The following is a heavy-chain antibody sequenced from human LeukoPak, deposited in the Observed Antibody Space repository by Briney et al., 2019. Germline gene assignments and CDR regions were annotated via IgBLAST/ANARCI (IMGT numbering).Heavy chain of an antibody. CDR3: ARGGGRYSVDY. V-gene: IGHV1-2*02. Sequence: GASLKVSSTASVSTFTAYNMHWVRQVPGQRLEWIGWINPNSGDTNYAQNFQGRGTMTRDTSIRTAYMELNRLRSDDTAVYYGARGGGRYSVDYWGQGTLVIVSS. D-gene: IGHD1-26*01. CDR1: VSTFTAYN. J-gene: IGHJ4*02. CDR2: INPNSGDT.